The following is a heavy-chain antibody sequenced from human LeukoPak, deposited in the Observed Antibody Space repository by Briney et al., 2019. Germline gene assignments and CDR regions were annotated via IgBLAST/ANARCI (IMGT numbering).Heavy chain of an antibody. V-gene: IGHV1-69*05. CDR1: GGTFSSYA. CDR2: IIPIFGTA. CDR3: ARDASEMATIMKHFDY. J-gene: IGHJ4*02. Sequence: SVKVSCKASGGTFSSYAISWVRQAPGQGLEWMGGIIPIFGTANYAQKFQGRVTMTRDTSTSTVYMELSSLRSEDTAVYYCARDASEMATIMKHFDYWGQGTLVTVSS. D-gene: IGHD5-24*01.